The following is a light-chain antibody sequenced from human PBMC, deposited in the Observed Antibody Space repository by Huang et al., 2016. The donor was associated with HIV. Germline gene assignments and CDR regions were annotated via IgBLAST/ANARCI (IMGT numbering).Light chain of an antibody. CDR1: QNIWGN. CDR3: QQYNDWSAVT. Sequence: EIVKTQSPAPLSVSPGERATLSCRASQNIWGNLAWYQKKPGQAPRLLSYEASTRATGIPARFSGSESGTDFTLTISSLQSEDFAVYYCQQYNDWSAVTFGGGTKVEI. J-gene: IGKJ4*01. V-gene: IGKV3-15*01. CDR2: EAS.